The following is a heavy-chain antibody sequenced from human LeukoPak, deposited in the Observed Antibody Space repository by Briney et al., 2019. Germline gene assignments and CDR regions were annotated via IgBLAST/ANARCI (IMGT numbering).Heavy chain of an antibody. CDR3: ATEPWGRYFDWSYYFDY. Sequence: QTGGSLRLSCAASGFTFSSYAMSWARQAPGKGLEWVSAISGSGGSTYYADSVKGRFTISRDNSKNTLYLQMNSLRAEDTAVYYCATEPWGRYFDWSYYFDYWGQGTLVTVSS. CDR1: GFTFSSYA. V-gene: IGHV3-23*01. D-gene: IGHD3-9*01. CDR2: ISGSGGST. J-gene: IGHJ4*02.